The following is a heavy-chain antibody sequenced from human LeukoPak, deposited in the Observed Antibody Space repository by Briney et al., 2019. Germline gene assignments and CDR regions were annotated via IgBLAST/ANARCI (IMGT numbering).Heavy chain of an antibody. CDR3: ARGGDRGSSSWSYGMDV. CDR2: IIPIFGTT. Sequence: GASVKVSCKASRDTFSSYPFSWVRQAPGQGLEWMGGIIPIFGTTTYARRFQGRVTITADESTSTAYMELSSLRSEDTAVYYCARGGDRGSSSWSYGMDVWGQGTTVTVSS. V-gene: IGHV1-69*13. J-gene: IGHJ6*02. D-gene: IGHD6-13*01. CDR1: RDTFSSYP.